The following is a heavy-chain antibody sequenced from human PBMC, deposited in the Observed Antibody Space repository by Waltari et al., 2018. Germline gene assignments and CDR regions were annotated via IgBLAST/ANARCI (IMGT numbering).Heavy chain of an antibody. CDR2: IYYSGST. CDR3: ARAGIVGATGGVDYFDY. V-gene: IGHV4-59*11. CDR1: GGSISSHY. D-gene: IGHD1-26*01. J-gene: IGHJ4*02. Sequence: QVQLQESGPGLVKPSETLSLTCTVSGGSISSHYWSWIRQPPGKGLEWIGYIYYSGSTNSHPSLKSRVTISVDTSKNQFSLKLSSVTAADTSVYYCARAGIVGATGGVDYFDYWGQGTLVTVSS.